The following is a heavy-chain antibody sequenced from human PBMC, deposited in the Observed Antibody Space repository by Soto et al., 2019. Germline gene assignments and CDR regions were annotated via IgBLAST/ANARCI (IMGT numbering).Heavy chain of an antibody. V-gene: IGHV4-31*03. J-gene: IGHJ4*02. D-gene: IGHD4-17*01. CDR3: ARDVAYGDYGY. Sequence: ASETLSLTCTVSGGSISSGGYYWSWIRQHPGKGLEWIGYIYYSGSTYYNPSLKSRVTISVDTSKNQFSLKLSSVTAADAAVYYCARDVAYGDYGYWGQGTLVTVSS. CDR2: IYYSGST. CDR1: GGSISSGGYY.